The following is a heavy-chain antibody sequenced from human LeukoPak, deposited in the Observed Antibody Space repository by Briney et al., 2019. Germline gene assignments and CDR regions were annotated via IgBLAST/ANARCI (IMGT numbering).Heavy chain of an antibody. CDR3: AAGRPYSLLDY. CDR1: GSSPSELS. CDR2: FDVIDSET. V-gene: IGHV1-24*01. Sequence: GASAKVSCTVSGSSPSELSLYWVRQAPGKGLEWMGGFDVIDSETFYAQKFQGRVTMTEDSSADTAYMELRSLTSDDTPCDYCAAGRPYSLLDYWGQGTLVTVSS. J-gene: IGHJ4*02. D-gene: IGHD5-18*01.